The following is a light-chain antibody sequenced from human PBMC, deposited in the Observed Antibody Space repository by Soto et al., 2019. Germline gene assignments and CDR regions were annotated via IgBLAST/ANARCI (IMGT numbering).Light chain of an antibody. J-gene: IGKJ4*01. V-gene: IGKV3-15*01. CDR3: QQCRNWPLT. CDR1: QNVYNN. CDR2: DAS. Sequence: EIVMPQSPATLSVSPGEGATLSCKASQNVYNNLAWYQQRPGQPPRLLIYDASTRATGISARFSGSGYGTEFTPTISSLQSEDFAVYFCQQCRNWPLTFGGGPKV.